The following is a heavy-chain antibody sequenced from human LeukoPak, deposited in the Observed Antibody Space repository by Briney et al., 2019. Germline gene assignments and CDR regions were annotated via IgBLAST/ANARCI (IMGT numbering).Heavy chain of an antibody. J-gene: IGHJ4*01. CDR3: ARGYCSGGSCYSFDY. D-gene: IGHD2-15*01. CDR2: IYYSGST. CDR1: GGSISSYY. V-gene: IGHV4-59*01. Sequence: SETLSLTCTVSGGSISSYYWSWIRQPPGKGLEWIGYIYYSGSTNYNPSLKSRVAFSVDTSKNQFSLKLTSVTAADTAVYYCARGYCSGGSCYSFDYWGHGTLVTVSS.